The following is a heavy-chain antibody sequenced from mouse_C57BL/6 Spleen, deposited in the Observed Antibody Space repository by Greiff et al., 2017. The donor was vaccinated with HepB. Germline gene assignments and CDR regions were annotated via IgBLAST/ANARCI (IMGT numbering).Heavy chain of an antibody. CDR3: AKNWDWYFDV. Sequence: VKVVESGPGLVQPSQSLSITCTVSGFSLTSYGVHWVRQSPGKGLEWLGVIWRGGSTDYNAAFMSRLSITKDNSKSQVFFKMNSLQADDTAIYYCAKNWDWYFDVWGTGTTVTVSS. CDR2: IWRGGST. J-gene: IGHJ1*03. D-gene: IGHD4-1*01. V-gene: IGHV2-5*01. CDR1: GFSLTSYG.